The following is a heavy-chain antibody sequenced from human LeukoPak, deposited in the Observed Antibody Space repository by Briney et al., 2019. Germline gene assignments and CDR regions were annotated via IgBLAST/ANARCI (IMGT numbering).Heavy chain of an antibody. CDR1: GFTFSSYW. J-gene: IGHJ4*02. Sequence: GGSLRLSCAASGFTFSSYWMHWVRQAPGKGLVWVSRINSDGSSTSYADSVKGRFTISRDNAKNTLYLQMNSLRAEDTAVYYCARGSGNYDFWSGCYYGTLDYWGQGTLVTVSS. D-gene: IGHD3-3*01. CDR3: ARGSGNYDFWSGCYYGTLDY. V-gene: IGHV3-74*01. CDR2: INSDGSST.